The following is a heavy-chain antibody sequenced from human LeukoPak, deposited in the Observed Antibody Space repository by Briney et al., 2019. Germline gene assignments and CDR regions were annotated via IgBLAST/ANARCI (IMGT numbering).Heavy chain of an antibody. D-gene: IGHD1-26*01. CDR3: ARDQGEVGATPFDY. J-gene: IGHJ4*02. Sequence: VASVKVSCTASGGTFSSYAISWVRQAPGQGLEWMGGIIPIFGTANYAQKFQGRVTITADESTSTAYMELSSLRSEDTAVYYCARDQGEVGATPFDYWGQGTLVTVSS. CDR2: IIPIFGTA. V-gene: IGHV1-69*13. CDR1: GGTFSSYA.